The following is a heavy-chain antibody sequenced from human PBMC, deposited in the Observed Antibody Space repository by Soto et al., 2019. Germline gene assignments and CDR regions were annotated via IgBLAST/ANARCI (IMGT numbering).Heavy chain of an antibody. CDR3: ARAGGTTVTGLWHFDS. CDR1: GFTFNTYS. CDR2: IWYDGTQK. V-gene: IGHV3-33*01. Sequence: ESGGGVVQPGRSLRLSCEASGFTFNTYSMHWVRQPPGKGLAWLAAIWYDGTQKYYADSVKGRSIISRDNSKKTLYLEMNSLRAEDTAVYYCARAGGTTVTGLWHFDSWGQGTLVTVSS. D-gene: IGHD4-17*01. J-gene: IGHJ4*02.